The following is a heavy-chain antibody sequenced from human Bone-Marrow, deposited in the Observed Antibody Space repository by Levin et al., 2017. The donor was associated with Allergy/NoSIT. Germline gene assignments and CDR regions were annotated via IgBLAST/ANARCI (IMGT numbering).Heavy chain of an antibody. CDR2: ISYDGGNT. J-gene: IGHJ4*02. D-gene: IGHD6-13*01. CDR3: ARDRGLYSTSWLGHFDS. V-gene: IGHV3-30*10. CDR1: GFTFSTYP. Sequence: PGGSLRLSCAASGFTFSTYPMHWVRQAPGKGLEWVAVISYDGGNTYYTPSVKGRFTISRDNSKNTLYLQMNSLRAEDTAVYYCARDRGLYSTSWLGHFDSWGQGTLVSVSS.